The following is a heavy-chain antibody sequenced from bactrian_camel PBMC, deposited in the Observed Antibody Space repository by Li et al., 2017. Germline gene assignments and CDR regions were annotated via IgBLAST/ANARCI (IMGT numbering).Heavy chain of an antibody. CDR1: GYTRCSGC. CDR3: AVDGPVAFCSDYPSDFRG. V-gene: IGHV3S55*01. Sequence: HVQLVESGGGSVQAGGSLSLSCAARGYTRCSGCLAWFRQVPGKEREMVAQIQDDGMKHYDTTAEGRFTIVKDAAKDTLDLRMTSLKPEDSGMYYCAVDGPVAFCSDYPSDFRGWGQGTQVTVS. J-gene: IGHJ4*01. D-gene: IGHD2*01. CDR2: IQDDGMK.